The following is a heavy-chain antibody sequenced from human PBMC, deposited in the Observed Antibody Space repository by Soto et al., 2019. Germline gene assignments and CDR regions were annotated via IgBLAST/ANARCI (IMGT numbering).Heavy chain of an antibody. CDR1: GLIFSDYH. J-gene: IGHJ6*02. CDR3: AMLGGWSGGSSGMDV. CDR2: IRRKANSYTT. Sequence: EVQLVESGGGLVQPGGSLRLSCAASGLIFSDYHMDWVRQAPGKGLEWVGRIRRKANSYTTEYAASVKGRFTISRDDSKNLLYLQTNGLKSEDTAVYYCAMLGGWSGGSSGMDVWGQGTTVNVSS. V-gene: IGHV3-72*01. D-gene: IGHD6-19*01.